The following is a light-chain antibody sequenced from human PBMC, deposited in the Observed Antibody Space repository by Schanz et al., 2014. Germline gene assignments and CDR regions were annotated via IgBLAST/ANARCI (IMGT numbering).Light chain of an antibody. CDR1: QSISTY. V-gene: IGKV1-39*01. CDR3: QQYNYYWG. Sequence: DIQMTQSPSSLSASVRDRVTIACRASQSISTYLHWYQQKPGQAPKLLIYAASNLQSGVPSRFSGSGSGTDFTLTISSLQPEDFATYYCQQYNYYWGFGQGTKVEIK. J-gene: IGKJ1*01. CDR2: AAS.